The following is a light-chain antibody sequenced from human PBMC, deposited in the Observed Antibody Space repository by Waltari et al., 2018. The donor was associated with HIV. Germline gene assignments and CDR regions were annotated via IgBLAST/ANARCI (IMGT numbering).Light chain of an antibody. CDR2: GAS. CDR3: HHYSNSRLS. V-gene: IGKV3-20*01. J-gene: IGKJ3*01. CDR1: QTVINNY. Sequence: EDVLTQSPGTLSVSPGDRATLSCRANQTVINNYLAWYQQRPGQPPRVLIYGASIRAAGIPDRFSGNGSGTEFTLTISRVEPEDFAFYYCHHYSNSRLSFGPGTKVDIK.